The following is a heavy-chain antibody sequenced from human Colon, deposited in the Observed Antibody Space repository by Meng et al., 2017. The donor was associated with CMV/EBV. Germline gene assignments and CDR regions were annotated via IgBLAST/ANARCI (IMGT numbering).Heavy chain of an antibody. Sequence: GESLKISCAASGFSFGSYEMNWVRQAPGKGLEWVSYISSSGSTIHYADSVKGRFTISRDNVKNSLYLHMNSLRAEDTAVYYCASRAVAGGIWGQGTMVTVSS. CDR1: GFSFGSYE. CDR2: ISSSGSTI. D-gene: IGHD6-19*01. V-gene: IGHV3-48*03. J-gene: IGHJ3*02. CDR3: ASRAVAGGI.